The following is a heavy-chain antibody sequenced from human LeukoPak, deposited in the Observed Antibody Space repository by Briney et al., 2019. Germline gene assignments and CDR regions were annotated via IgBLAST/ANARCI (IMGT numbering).Heavy chain of an antibody. CDR2: MRRDGNEI. CDR1: GFTFSTYW. D-gene: IGHD1-26*01. V-gene: IGHV3-7*03. CDR3: AKGGKWDVTPFDY. J-gene: IGHJ4*02. Sequence: GGSLRLSCSASGFTFSTYWMSWVRQAPGKGLEWVANMRRDGNEIYYLDSVRGRFTISRDNSKNTLYLQVNSLRAEDTAVYYCAKGGKWDVTPFDYWGQGTLVTVSS.